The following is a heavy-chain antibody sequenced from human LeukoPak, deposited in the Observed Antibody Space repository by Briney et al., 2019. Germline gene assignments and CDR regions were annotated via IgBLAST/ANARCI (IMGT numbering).Heavy chain of an antibody. CDR2: IGGGDVNT. V-gene: IGHV3-23*01. D-gene: IGHD1-14*01. Sequence: ETLSLTCAVYGGSFSGYYWSWIRQAPGKGLEWVSGIGGGDVNTYYEDSVKGRFTISRDNSKNTLFLQMNSLRAEDTAIYYCVRGIMNHDNWGQGTLVTVSS. J-gene: IGHJ4*02. CDR1: GGSFSGYY. CDR3: VRGIMNHDN.